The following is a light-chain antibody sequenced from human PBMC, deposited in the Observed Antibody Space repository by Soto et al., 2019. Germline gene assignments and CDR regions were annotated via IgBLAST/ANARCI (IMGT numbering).Light chain of an antibody. V-gene: IGLV2-14*01. J-gene: IGLJ1*01. Sequence: QSALTQPASVSGSPGQSITISCTGTSSDVGGYYFVSWYQQYPGKAPKLMIYEVSNRPSGVSNRFSGSKSGNTASLTISGLQAEDEADYYCSSYTSSSNYVFGTGTKVTVL. CDR1: SSDVGGYYF. CDR3: SSYTSSSNYV. CDR2: EVS.